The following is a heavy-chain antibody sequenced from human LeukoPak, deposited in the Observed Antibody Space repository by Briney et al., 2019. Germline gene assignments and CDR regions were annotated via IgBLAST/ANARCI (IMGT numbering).Heavy chain of an antibody. Sequence: GESLKISCEGSGYSFTSYWISWVRQMPGKGLEWMGRIDPSDSYTNYSPSFQGHVTISADKSISTAYLQWSSLKASDTAMYYCARHVGAVAADWGQGTLVTVSS. V-gene: IGHV5-10-1*01. CDR1: GYSFTSYW. D-gene: IGHD6-19*01. J-gene: IGHJ4*02. CDR2: IDPSDSYT. CDR3: ARHVGAVAAD.